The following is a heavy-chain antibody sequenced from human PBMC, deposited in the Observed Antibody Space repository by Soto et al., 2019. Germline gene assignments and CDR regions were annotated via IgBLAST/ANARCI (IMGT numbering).Heavy chain of an antibody. D-gene: IGHD3-3*01. J-gene: IGHJ6*02. CDR1: GGTFSSNP. V-gene: IGHV1-69*06. CDR3: ARDLSAVKRFESFKYYRMDV. CDR2: IIPIFATP. Sequence: QVQLMQSGAEVRKPGSSVTVSCKASGGTFSSNPISWVRQAPGQGLEWMGGIIPIFATPHYARRFLDRVTLTADRSTNTAYMELTGLTSEDTAIYYCARDLSAVKRFESFKYYRMDVWGQGTTVTDS.